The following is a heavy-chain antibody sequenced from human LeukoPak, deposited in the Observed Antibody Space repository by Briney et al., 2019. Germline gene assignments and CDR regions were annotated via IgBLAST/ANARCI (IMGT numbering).Heavy chain of an antibody. D-gene: IGHD1-26*01. V-gene: IGHV3-7*01. CDR1: GFTFSSYW. CDR3: ARVWELPDFDY. J-gene: IGHJ4*02. CDR2: IKQDGSEK. Sequence: GGSLRLSCAASGFTFSSYWLSWVRQAPGKGLEWVANIKQDGSEKYYVDSVKGRFTISRDNAKNSLYLQMNSLRAEDTAVYYCARVWELPDFDYWGQGTLVTVSS.